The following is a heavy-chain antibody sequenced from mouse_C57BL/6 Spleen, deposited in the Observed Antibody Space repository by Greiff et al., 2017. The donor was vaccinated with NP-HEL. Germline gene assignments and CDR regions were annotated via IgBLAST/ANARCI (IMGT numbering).Heavy chain of an antibody. CDR1: GYSITSGYY. Sequence: EVKLQESGPGLVKPSQSLSLTCSVTGYSITSGYYWNWIRQFPGNKLEWMGYISYDGSNKYNPSLKNRISITRDTSKNQFFLKLNSVTTEDTATYYCARGGYYGYYFDYWGQGTTLTVSS. CDR2: ISYDGSN. D-gene: IGHD1-1*01. CDR3: ARGGYYGYYFDY. V-gene: IGHV3-6*01. J-gene: IGHJ2*01.